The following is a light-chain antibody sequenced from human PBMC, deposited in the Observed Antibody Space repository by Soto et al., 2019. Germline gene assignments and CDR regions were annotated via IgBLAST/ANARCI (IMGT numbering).Light chain of an antibody. CDR1: SSNIGAGYD. V-gene: IGLV1-40*01. J-gene: IGLJ3*02. Sequence: QSVLTQPPSVSGAPGQGVTISCAGTSSNIGAGYDVHWYQQVRGTAPKLLIYTNSNRPSGVPDRFSGSKSGTSASLAITGLQAADEADYYCQSYHSSLSALVSGGGTKLTVL. CDR3: QSYHSSLSALV. CDR2: TNS.